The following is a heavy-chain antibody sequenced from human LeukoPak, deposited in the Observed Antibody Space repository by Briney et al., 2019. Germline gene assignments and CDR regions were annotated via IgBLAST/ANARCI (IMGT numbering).Heavy chain of an antibody. V-gene: IGHV3-7*03. J-gene: IGHJ4*02. CDR2: IKQDGSEK. Sequence: PGGSLRLSCAASGFTFSTYWMTWVRQAPGKGLEWVANIKQDGSEKYFVDSVKGRFTISRDNAKNSLYLQMNRLRAEDTAVYYCARVSWYGSGNSINFDCWGQGTLVTVSS. CDR1: GFTFSTYW. D-gene: IGHD3-10*01. CDR3: ARVSWYGSGNSINFDC.